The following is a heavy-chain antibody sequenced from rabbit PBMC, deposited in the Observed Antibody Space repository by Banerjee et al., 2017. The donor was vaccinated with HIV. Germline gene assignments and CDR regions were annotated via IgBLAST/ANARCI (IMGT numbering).Heavy chain of an antibody. CDR3: ARDLAGVIGWNFNL. J-gene: IGHJ4*01. CDR1: GFDFNKYG. CDR2: INTSSGNT. Sequence: QEQLVEYGGDLVQPEGSLTLTCNASGFDFNKYGVSWVRQAPGKGLEWIGCINTSSGNTVYATWAKGRFTISRTSSTTVTLQMTSLTAADTATYFCARDLAGVIGWNFNLWGPGTLVTVS. D-gene: IGHD4-1*01. V-gene: IGHV1S45*01.